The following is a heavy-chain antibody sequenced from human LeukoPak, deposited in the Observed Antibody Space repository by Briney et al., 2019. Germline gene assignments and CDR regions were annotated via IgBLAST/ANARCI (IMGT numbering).Heavy chain of an antibody. D-gene: IGHD3-22*01. J-gene: IGHJ4*02. V-gene: IGHV4-34*01. CDR1: GGSFSGYY. Sequence: SETLSLTCAVYGGSFSGYYWSWIRPPPGKGREWIGEINHSGSTNYNPSLKSRVTISVDTSKNQFSLKLSSVTAADTAVYFCARGPPTDYYDSSGFYYVFDYWGQGTLVTVSS. CDR3: ARGPPTDYYDSSGFYYVFDY. CDR2: INHSGST.